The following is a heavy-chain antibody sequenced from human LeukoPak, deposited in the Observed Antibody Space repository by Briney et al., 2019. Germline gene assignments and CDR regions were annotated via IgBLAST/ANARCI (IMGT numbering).Heavy chain of an antibody. V-gene: IGHV3-48*03. Sequence: GGSLRLSCAASGFTFSSYEMNWVRQAPGKGLEWVSYISSSGSTIYYADSVKGRFTISRDNAKNSLYLQMNSLRAEDTAVYYCASLTDIVVVVAANGDYYYMDVWGKGTTVTVSS. CDR1: GFTFSSYE. CDR2: ISSSGSTI. D-gene: IGHD2-15*01. CDR3: ASLTDIVVVVAANGDYYYMDV. J-gene: IGHJ6*03.